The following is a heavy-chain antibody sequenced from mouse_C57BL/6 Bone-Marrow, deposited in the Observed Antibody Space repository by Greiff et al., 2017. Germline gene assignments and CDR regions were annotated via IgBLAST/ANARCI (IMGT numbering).Heavy chain of an antibody. V-gene: IGHV1-59*01. D-gene: IGHD2-3*01. CDR3: ARDGYYDYFDY. CDR1: GYTFTSYW. CDR2: IDPSDSYT. Sequence: QVQLQQPGAELVRPGTSVKLSCKASGYTFTSYWMHWVKQRPGQGLAWIGVIDPSDSYTNYNQKFKGKATLTVDTSSSTAYMQLSSLTSEDSAVYYCARDGYYDYFDYWGQGTTLTVS. J-gene: IGHJ2*01.